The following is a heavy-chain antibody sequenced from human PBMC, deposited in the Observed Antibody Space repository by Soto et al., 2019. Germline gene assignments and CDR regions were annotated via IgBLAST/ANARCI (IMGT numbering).Heavy chain of an antibody. CDR1: GYTFTSYY. V-gene: IGHV1-46*03. Sequence: QVQLVQSGAEVKKPGASVKVSCKASGYTFTSYYMHWVRQAPGQGLEWMGIINPSGGSTSYAQKFKSRATMTSETSKSTVYVELSRLRAEETAVYYCARVYPSDTRYGYVGNNCFDPWGQGTPVTVSS. CDR2: INPSGGST. J-gene: IGHJ5*02. D-gene: IGHD5-18*01. CDR3: ARVYPSDTRYGYVGNNCFDP.